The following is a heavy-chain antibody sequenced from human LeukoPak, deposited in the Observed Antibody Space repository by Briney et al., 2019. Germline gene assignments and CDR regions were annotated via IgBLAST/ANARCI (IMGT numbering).Heavy chain of an antibody. Sequence: GGSLRLSCAASGFTFNRNNMNWVRQAPGKGLEWVSYISCTSITMYYADSVKGRFTISRDSAKNSVYLDMNNLRVDDTGDYYCSGSDSSRIPWACWGQGYLVSVSS. CDR1: GFTFNRNN. CDR3: SGSDSSRIPWAC. J-gene: IGHJ4*02. D-gene: IGHD3-22*01. CDR2: ISCTSITM. V-gene: IGHV3-48*04.